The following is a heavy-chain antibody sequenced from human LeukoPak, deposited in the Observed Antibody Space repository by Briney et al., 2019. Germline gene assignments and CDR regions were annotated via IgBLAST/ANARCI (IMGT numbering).Heavy chain of an antibody. V-gene: IGHV3-23*01. CDR2: ISGSGGST. CDR3: AKDGITVPSPHYFDY. CDR1: GFTFSSYA. J-gene: IGHJ4*02. D-gene: IGHD3-3*01. Sequence: GGSLRLSCAASGFTFSSYAMSWVRQAPGKGLEWVSAISGSGGSTYYADSVKGRFTISRDNSKNTRYLQMNSLRAEDTAVYYCAKDGITVPSPHYFDYWGQGTLVTVSS.